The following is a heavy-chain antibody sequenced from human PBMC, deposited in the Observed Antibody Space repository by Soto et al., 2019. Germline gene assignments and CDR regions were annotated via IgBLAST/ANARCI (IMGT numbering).Heavy chain of an antibody. Sequence: QVQLVQSGAEVKKPVSSVKVSCEAPGGTFDHAAITWVRQAPGQGLEWMGGINPMFNSTHYAQKFQGRVTITADAATSTAFMELRRLRSDDTAVYYCARQIFAADYWGQGTLLIVSS. CDR2: INPMFNST. D-gene: IGHD3-9*01. V-gene: IGHV1-69*01. CDR1: GGTFDHAA. CDR3: ARQIFAADY. J-gene: IGHJ4*02.